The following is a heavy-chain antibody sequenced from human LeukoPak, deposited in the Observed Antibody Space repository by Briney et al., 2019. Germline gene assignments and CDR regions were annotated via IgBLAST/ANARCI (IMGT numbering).Heavy chain of an antibody. J-gene: IGHJ3*02. Sequence: PAETLSLTCTVSGGSISSYYWSWIRQPPGKGLEWIGYIYYSGSTNYNPSLKSRVTISLDTSKNQFSLKVTSVTAADTAVFYCARLANDDFWRGPYPHDAFDIWGQGTMVTVSS. CDR3: ARLANDDFWRGPYPHDAFDI. CDR2: IYYSGST. V-gene: IGHV4-59*08. D-gene: IGHD3-3*01. CDR1: GGSISSYY.